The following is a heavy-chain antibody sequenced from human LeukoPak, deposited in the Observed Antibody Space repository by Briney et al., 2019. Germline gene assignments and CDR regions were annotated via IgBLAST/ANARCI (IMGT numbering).Heavy chain of an antibody. J-gene: IGHJ3*02. V-gene: IGHV4-4*07. D-gene: IGHD6-19*01. CDR3: ARFSLGIAVAGTGEAFDI. CDR2: IYTSGST. Sequence: SETLSLTCTVSGGSISSYYWSWIRQPAGKGLEWIGRIYTSGSTNYNPSLKSRVTMSVDTSKNQFSLKLSSVTAADTAVYYCARFSLGIAVAGTGEAFDIWSQGTMVTVSS. CDR1: GGSISSYY.